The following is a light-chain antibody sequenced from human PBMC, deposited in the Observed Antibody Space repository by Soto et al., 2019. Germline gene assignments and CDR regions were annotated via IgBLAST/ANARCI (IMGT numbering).Light chain of an antibody. CDR3: QQHNNWPLT. J-gene: IGKJ4*01. Sequence: EIVMTQSPATVSVSPGERATLSCRASQNVYSNLAWYQQRPGQAPRLLIYGASTRATGIPARFSGSGSGTEFTLTISSLQSEDFAVYYCQQHNNWPLTFGGGTKVEV. CDR1: QNVYSN. V-gene: IGKV3-15*01. CDR2: GAS.